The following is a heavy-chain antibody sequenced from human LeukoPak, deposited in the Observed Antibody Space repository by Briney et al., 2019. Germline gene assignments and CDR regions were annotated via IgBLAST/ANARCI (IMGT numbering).Heavy chain of an antibody. D-gene: IGHD3-22*01. CDR3: ARDYYDSSGYSHFFFDY. V-gene: IGHV1-46*01. Sequence: GASVKVSCKASGYTFTSYYMHWVRQAPGQGLEWMGIINPSGGSTSYAQKFQGRVTMTRDTSTSTVYMELSSLRSEDTAVYYCARDYYDSSGYSHFFFDYWGQGTLVTVSS. CDR1: GYTFTSYY. CDR2: INPSGGST. J-gene: IGHJ4*02.